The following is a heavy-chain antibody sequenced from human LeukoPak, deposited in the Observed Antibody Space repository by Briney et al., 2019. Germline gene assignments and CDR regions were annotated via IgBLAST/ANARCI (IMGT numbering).Heavy chain of an antibody. Sequence: GGSLRLSCAASGFTVSSNYMNWVRQAPGKGLEWVSVIYSGGSTYYADCVKGRFTISRDNSKNTLYLQMNSLRAEDTAVYYCARVSPNDAFDIWGQGTMVTVSS. CDR1: GFTVSSNY. V-gene: IGHV3-53*01. J-gene: IGHJ3*02. CDR3: ARVSPNDAFDI. CDR2: IYSGGST.